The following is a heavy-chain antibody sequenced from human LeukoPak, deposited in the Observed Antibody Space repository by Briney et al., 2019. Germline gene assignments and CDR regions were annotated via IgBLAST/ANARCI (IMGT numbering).Heavy chain of an antibody. CDR1: GGSFSGYY. V-gene: IGHV4-34*01. Sequence: SETLSLTCAVYGGSFSGYYWSWIRQPPGKGLEWIGEINHSGSANYNPSLKSRVTISLDTSKNQFSLKLSSVTAADTAVYYCAREKGPPWYYDSSGYYSDWYFDLWGRGTLVTVSS. J-gene: IGHJ2*01. D-gene: IGHD3-22*01. CDR2: INHSGSA. CDR3: AREKGPPWYYDSSGYYSDWYFDL.